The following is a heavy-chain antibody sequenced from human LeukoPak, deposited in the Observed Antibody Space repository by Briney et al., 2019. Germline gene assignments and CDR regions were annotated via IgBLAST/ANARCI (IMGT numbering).Heavy chain of an antibody. V-gene: IGHV3-66*02. Sequence: GGSLRLSCAASGFTVSSNYMSWVRQAPGKGLEWVSVIYSGGSIYYADSVKGRFTISRDNSKNTLYLQMNSLRAEDTAVYYCATKYSSLGVYCFDYWGQGTLVTVSS. CDR3: ATKYSSLGVYCFDY. J-gene: IGHJ4*02. CDR2: IYSGGSI. CDR1: GFTVSSNY. D-gene: IGHD6-6*01.